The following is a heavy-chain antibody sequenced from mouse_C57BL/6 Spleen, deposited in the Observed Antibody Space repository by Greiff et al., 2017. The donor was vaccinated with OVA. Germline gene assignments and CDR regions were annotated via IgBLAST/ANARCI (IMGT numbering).Heavy chain of an antibody. CDR1: GYTFTSYW. V-gene: IGHV1-69*01. CDR3: ARHYYGSSPYFDV. J-gene: IGHJ1*03. D-gene: IGHD1-1*01. CDR2: IDPSDSYT. Sequence: QVQLQQPGAELVMPGASVKLSCKASGYTFTSYWMHWVKQRPGQGLEWIGEIDPSDSYTNYIQKFKGKSTLTVDKSSSTAYMQLSSLTSEDSAVYYCARHYYGSSPYFDVWGTGTTVTVSS.